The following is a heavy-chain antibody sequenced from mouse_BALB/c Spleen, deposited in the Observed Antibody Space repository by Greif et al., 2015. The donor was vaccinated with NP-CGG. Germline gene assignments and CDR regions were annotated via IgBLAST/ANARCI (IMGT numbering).Heavy chain of an antibody. V-gene: IGHV5-17*02. J-gene: IGHJ2*01. CDR1: GFTFSSFG. CDR3: ARSHRYDAFDH. Sequence: VQLVESGGGLVQPGGSRKLSCAASGFTFSSFGMHWVRQAPEKGLEWVAYISSGSSTIYYADTVKGRFTISRDNPKNTLFLQMTSLRSEDTAMYYCARSHRYDAFDHWGQGTTLTVSS. D-gene: IGHD2-14*01. CDR2: ISSGSSTI.